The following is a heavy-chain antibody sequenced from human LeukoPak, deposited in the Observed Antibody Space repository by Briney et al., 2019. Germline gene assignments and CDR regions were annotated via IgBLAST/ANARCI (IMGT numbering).Heavy chain of an antibody. D-gene: IGHD6-19*01. CDR3: AAPLPNYSSGWFDAFDI. J-gene: IGHJ3*02. Sequence: GGSLRLSCAASGFTFSSYAMSWVRQAPGKGLEWGANIKQDGSEKYYVASVKGRFTISRDHAKNPLYLQMNSLRAEDTAVYYCAAPLPNYSSGWFDAFDIWGQGTMVTVSS. CDR2: IKQDGSEK. CDR1: GFTFSSYA. V-gene: IGHV3-7*01.